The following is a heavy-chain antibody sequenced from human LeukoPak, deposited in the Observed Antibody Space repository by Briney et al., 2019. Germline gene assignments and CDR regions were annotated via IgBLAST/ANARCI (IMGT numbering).Heavy chain of an antibody. V-gene: IGHV3-23*01. Sequence: PGGSLRLSCAASGFTLSSYAMSWVRQAPGKGLEWVSLISGNAGSTYYADSVKGRSTISRDNAKNSLYLQMNSLRAEDTAVYYCARERMTTVVINAFDIWGQGTMVTVSS. CDR2: ISGNAGST. D-gene: IGHD4-23*01. CDR1: GFTLSSYA. CDR3: ARERMTTVVINAFDI. J-gene: IGHJ3*02.